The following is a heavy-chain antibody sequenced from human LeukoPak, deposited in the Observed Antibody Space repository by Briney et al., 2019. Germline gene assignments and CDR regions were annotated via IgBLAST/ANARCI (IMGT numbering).Heavy chain of an antibody. J-gene: IGHJ5*02. CDR3: ARDSYLLNYYYDSSGYRPPQYWFDP. Sequence: SQTLSLTCTVSGDSISSGHYFWSWIRQPPGKGLEWIGYIYYSGSTNYNPSLKSRVTISVDTSKNQFSLKLSSVTAADTAVYYCARDSYLLNYYYDSSGYRPPQYWFDPWGQGTLVTVSS. CDR1: GDSISSGHYF. D-gene: IGHD3-22*01. V-gene: IGHV4-61*01. CDR2: IYYSGST.